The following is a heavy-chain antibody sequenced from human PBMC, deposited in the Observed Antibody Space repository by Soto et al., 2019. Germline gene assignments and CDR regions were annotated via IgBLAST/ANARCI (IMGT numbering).Heavy chain of an antibody. CDR3: AKGRSSPVKIIAVAGVDY. D-gene: IGHD6-19*01. J-gene: IGHJ4*02. V-gene: IGHV3-23*01. Sequence: GGSLRLSCAASGFTFSSYAMSWVRQAPGKGLEWVSAISGSGGSTYYADSVKGRFTISRDNSKNTLYLQMNSLRAEDTAVYYCAKGRSSPVKIIAVAGVDYWGQGTLVTVSS. CDR2: ISGSGGST. CDR1: GFTFSSYA.